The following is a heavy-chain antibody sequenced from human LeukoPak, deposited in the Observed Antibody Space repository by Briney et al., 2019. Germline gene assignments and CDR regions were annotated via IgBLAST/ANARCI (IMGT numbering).Heavy chain of an antibody. CDR1: GGSISSSSYY. J-gene: IGHJ3*02. V-gene: IGHV4-39*01. Sequence: SETLSLTCTVSGGSISSSSYYWGWIRQPPGKGLEWIGSTYYSGSTYYNPSLKSRVTISVDTSKNQFSLKLSSVTAADTAVYYCARRGYYDSSGRHAFDIWGQGTMVTVSS. CDR2: TYYSGST. D-gene: IGHD3-22*01. CDR3: ARRGYYDSSGRHAFDI.